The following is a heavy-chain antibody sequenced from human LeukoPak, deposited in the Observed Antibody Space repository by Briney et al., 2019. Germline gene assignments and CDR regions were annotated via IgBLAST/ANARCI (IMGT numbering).Heavy chain of an antibody. CDR2: IYHSGST. D-gene: IGHD3-16*01. CDR3: ARGDATYPPNPIDY. Sequence: SETLSLTCTVSGYSISSGYYWGWIRQPPGKGLEWIGSIYHSGSTYYNPSLKSRVTISVDTSKNQFSLKLSSVTAADTAVYYCARGDATYPPNPIDYWGQGTLVTVSS. CDR1: GYSISSGYY. J-gene: IGHJ4*02. V-gene: IGHV4-38-2*02.